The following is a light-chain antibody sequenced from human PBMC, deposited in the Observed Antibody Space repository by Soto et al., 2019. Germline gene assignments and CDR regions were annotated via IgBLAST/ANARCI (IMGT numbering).Light chain of an antibody. V-gene: IGKV1-39*01. Sequence: DIPMTQSPSFLSPSVGDRGTITCRASQGISSYLAWYQQKPGKATKLMIYAASSLQSGVPSRFSGSGSGTDFTLTISSLQPEDFADYYCQQSYSTHSITFGQGTRLEIK. J-gene: IGKJ5*01. CDR1: QGISSY. CDR2: AAS. CDR3: QQSYSTHSIT.